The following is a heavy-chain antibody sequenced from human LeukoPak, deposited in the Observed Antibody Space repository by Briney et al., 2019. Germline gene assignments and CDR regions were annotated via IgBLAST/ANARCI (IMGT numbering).Heavy chain of an antibody. D-gene: IGHD2-15*01. Sequence: GGSLRLSCAPSRFTFSSYWMSWVRQAPGKGVEWVANIKDDGSQKNYIDSVKGRFTISRDNAKASLFLQMNSLSSEDTAVYYCARRNSGTWWSFDSWGQGTLVTVSS. CDR3: ARRNSGTWWSFDS. CDR1: RFTFSSYW. J-gene: IGHJ4*02. V-gene: IGHV3-7*01. CDR2: IKDDGSQK.